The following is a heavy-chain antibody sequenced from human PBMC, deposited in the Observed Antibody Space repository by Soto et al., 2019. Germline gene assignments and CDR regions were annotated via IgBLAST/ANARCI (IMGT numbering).Heavy chain of an antibody. CDR2: IFYSGST. Sequence: TLSLTCTVSGGSLSSGGYYWTWIRQPPGKGLEWIGYIFYSGSTNYNPSLKSRVTISVDTSKNQFSLKLSSVTAADTAVYYCARRYSSSSDYWGQGTLVTVSS. D-gene: IGHD6-13*01. CDR1: GGSLSSGGYY. V-gene: IGHV4-61*08. CDR3: ARRYSSSSDY. J-gene: IGHJ4*02.